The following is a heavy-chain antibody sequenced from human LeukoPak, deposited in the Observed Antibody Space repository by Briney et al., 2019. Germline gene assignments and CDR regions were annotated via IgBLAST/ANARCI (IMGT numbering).Heavy chain of an antibody. D-gene: IGHD3-10*01. J-gene: IGHJ6*02. CDR3: ARRRPHGASGSQYGMDV. CDR2: INPSVAPA. CDR1: GYTFTNYF. V-gene: IGHV1-46*01. Sequence: ASVKVSCKASGYTFTNYFIHWVRQAPGQGLEWVGIINPSVAPATYAQKFQGRVTMTRDTSTSTVYMELSSLRSEDTAVYYCARRRPHGASGSQYGMDVWGQGTPVAVSS.